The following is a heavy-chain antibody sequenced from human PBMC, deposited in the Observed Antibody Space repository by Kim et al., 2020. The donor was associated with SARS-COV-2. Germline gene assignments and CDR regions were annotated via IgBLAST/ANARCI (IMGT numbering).Heavy chain of an antibody. Sequence: SETLSLTCTVSGGSISSGGYYWSWIRQHPGKGLEWIGYIYYSGSTYYNPSLKSRVTISVDTSKNQFSLKLSSVTAADTAVYYCASETKYYYDSSGYYGSGFDYWGQGTLVTVSS. CDR3: ASETKYYYDSSGYYGSGFDY. CDR2: IYYSGST. V-gene: IGHV4-31*03. D-gene: IGHD3-22*01. CDR1: GGSISSGGYY. J-gene: IGHJ4*02.